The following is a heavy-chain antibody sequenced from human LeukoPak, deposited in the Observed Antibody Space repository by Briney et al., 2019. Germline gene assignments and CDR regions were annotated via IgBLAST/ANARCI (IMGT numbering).Heavy chain of an antibody. Sequence: GGSLRLSCAASGFTFSSYSMNWVRQAPGKGLEWVSYISSSSTIYYADSVKGRFTISRDNAKNSLYLQMNSLRAEDTAVYYCAREGAIYGDYVNYWGQGTLVTVSS. CDR1: GFTFSSYS. V-gene: IGHV3-48*01. CDR2: ISSSSTI. D-gene: IGHD4-17*01. J-gene: IGHJ4*02. CDR3: AREGAIYGDYVNY.